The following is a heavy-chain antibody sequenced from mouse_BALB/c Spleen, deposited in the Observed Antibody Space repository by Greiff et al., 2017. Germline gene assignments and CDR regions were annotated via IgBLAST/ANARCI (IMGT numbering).Heavy chain of an antibody. CDR2: ILPGSGST. D-gene: IGHD2-3*01. Sequence: QVQLQQSGAELMKPGASVKISCKATGYTFSSYWIEWVKQRPGHGLEWIGEILPGSGSTNYNEKFKGKATFTADTSSNTAYMQLSSLTSEDSAVYYCARRDGYYAYYFDYWGQGTTLTVSS. V-gene: IGHV1-9*01. CDR1: GYTFSSYW. J-gene: IGHJ2*01. CDR3: ARRDGYYAYYFDY.